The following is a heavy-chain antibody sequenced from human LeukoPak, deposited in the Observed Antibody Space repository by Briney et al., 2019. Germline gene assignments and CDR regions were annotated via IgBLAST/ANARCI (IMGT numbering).Heavy chain of an antibody. CDR3: ARDKGQSGSSGIYQSYMDV. CDR1: GGSLRGHS. D-gene: IGHD6-6*01. V-gene: IGHV4-59*11. Sequence: PSETLSLTCSVSGGSLRGHSWSWIRQPPGKGLEYIGDFYIGRTTNYNRSLKGRVTISLDTSKRQLSLTVNSVTAADTAVYYCARDKGQSGSSGIYQSYMDVWSTGTTVIVSS. J-gene: IGHJ6*03. CDR2: FYIGRTT.